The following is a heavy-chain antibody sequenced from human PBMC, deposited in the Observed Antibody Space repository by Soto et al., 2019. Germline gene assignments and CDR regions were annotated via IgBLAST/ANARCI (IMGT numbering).Heavy chain of an antibody. CDR1: GFTFSSYA. D-gene: IGHD3-22*01. CDR3: ARYYYDRPLDY. Sequence: GSLRLSCAASGFTFSSYAMHWVRQAPGKGLEWVAVISYDGSNKYYADSVKGRFTISRDNSKNTLYLQMNSLRAEDTAVDYCARYYYDRPLDYWGQENLVTFSS. J-gene: IGHJ4*02. CDR2: ISYDGSNK. V-gene: IGHV3-30-3*01.